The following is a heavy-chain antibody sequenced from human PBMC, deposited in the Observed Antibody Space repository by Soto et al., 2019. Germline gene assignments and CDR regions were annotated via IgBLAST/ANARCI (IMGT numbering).Heavy chain of an antibody. CDR1: GFAFNTYA. J-gene: IGHJ5*02. Sequence: WSLRLSCAASGFAFNTYAMSWVRQAPGKGPEWVSAISESGDNAFYADSVQGRFTISRDNSYNILYLQMNSLRAEDTALYFCAKGGYIYGLDPWGQGTLVTVSS. CDR2: ISESGDNA. CDR3: AKGGYIYGLDP. V-gene: IGHV3-23*01. D-gene: IGHD5-18*01.